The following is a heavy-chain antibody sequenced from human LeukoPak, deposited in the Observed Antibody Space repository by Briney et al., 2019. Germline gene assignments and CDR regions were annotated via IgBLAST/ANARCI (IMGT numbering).Heavy chain of an antibody. CDR2: IYHSGST. J-gene: IGHJ4*02. Sequence: SETLSLNCAVSGYSISSGYYWGWIRQPPGKGLEWIGNIYHSGSTYYNPSLKSRVTISVDTSKNQFSLKLSSVTAADTAVYYCARDRAVTTFDYWGQGTLVTVSS. CDR3: ARDRAVTTFDY. CDR1: GYSISSGYY. V-gene: IGHV4-38-2*02. D-gene: IGHD4-17*01.